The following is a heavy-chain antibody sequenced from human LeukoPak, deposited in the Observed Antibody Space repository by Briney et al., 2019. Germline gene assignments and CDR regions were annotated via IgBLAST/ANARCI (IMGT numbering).Heavy chain of an antibody. CDR1: GFNFANHA. CDR2: ISGGGDIT. D-gene: IGHD1-26*01. V-gene: IGHV3-23*01. J-gene: IGHJ4*02. CDR3: AKGVVGATTRFDY. Sequence: GGSLRLSCAASGFNFANHAMSWVRQTPGKGLEWVSAISGGGDITYYADSVTGRFTISRDNSKDTLFLQMHSLRPGDTAVYYCAKGVVGATTRFDYWGQGTLVTVSS.